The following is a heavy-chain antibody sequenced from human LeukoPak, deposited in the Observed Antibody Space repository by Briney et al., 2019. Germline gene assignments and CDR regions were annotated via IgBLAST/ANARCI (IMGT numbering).Heavy chain of an antibody. CDR1: GYTFTGYY. CDR2: ISPNTGGT. J-gene: IGHJ4*02. D-gene: IGHD5-12*01. Sequence: ASVKVSCKASGYTFTGYYIHWVRQAPGLGLEWLGWISPNTGGTHYAQNFQDRVTVTRDTSISTAYMDLSRLRSDGTAVYYCARDRGYSGYDVWGQGTLVSVSS. V-gene: IGHV1-2*02. CDR3: ARDRGYSGYDV.